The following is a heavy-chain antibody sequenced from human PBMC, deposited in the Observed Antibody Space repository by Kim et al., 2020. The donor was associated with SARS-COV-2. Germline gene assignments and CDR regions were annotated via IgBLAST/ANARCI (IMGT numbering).Heavy chain of an antibody. CDR2: IYDTGRT. CDR1: VDSISSSFYY. D-gene: IGHD3-10*01. J-gene: IGHJ4*02. Sequence: SETLSLTCTVSVDSISSSFYYWGWIRQPPGKGLEWIGSIYDTGRTYYNPSLRSRYTISVDTNKNQYSLKINCVTAANPAVYYCARLGDTDYWGQGTLGPV. V-gene: IGHV4-39*01. CDR3: ARLGDTDY.